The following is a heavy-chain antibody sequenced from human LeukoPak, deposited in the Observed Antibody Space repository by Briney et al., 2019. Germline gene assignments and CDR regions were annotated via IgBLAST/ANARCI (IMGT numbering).Heavy chain of an antibody. D-gene: IGHD1-26*01. J-gene: IGHJ4*02. CDR2: INPNSGGT. CDR3: ARDLRYSGSYYVAY. V-gene: IGHV1-2*02. CDR1: GYTFTGYY. Sequence: ASVKVSCKASGYTFTGYYIHWVRQAPGQGLGWMGWINPNSGGTNYAQKFQGRVTMTRDTSISTAYMELSRLRSDDTAVYYCARDLRYSGSYYVAYWGQGTLVTVSS.